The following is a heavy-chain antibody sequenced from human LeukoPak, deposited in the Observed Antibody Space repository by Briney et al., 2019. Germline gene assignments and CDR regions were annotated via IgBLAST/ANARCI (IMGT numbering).Heavy chain of an antibody. J-gene: IGHJ5*02. Sequence: PSQTLSLTCTVSGGSISSGGYYWSWIRQHPGKGLEWIGYIYYSGSTYYNPSLKSRVTISVDTSKNQFSLKLSSVTAADTAVYYCARGLYDFWSGHSNWFDPWGQGTLVTVSS. V-gene: IGHV4-31*03. CDR1: GGSISSGGYY. D-gene: IGHD3-3*01. CDR2: IYYSGST. CDR3: ARGLYDFWSGHSNWFDP.